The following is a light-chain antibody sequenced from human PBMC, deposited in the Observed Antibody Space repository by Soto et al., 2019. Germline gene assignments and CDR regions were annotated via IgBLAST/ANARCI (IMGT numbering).Light chain of an antibody. V-gene: IGKV3-15*01. CDR1: QSVTDN. Sequence: EIVLTQSPGTLSLSPGERATLSCRASQSVTDNYLAWYQQKPGQAPRLITYGASTRATGIPGRFSGSGSGTEFTLTISSLQSEDFAVYYCQQYNNWPPITFGQGTRLEIK. CDR2: GAS. CDR3: QQYNNWPPIT. J-gene: IGKJ5*01.